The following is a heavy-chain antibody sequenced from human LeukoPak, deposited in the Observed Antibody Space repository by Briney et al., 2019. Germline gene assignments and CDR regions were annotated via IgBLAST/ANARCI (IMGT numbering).Heavy chain of an antibody. CDR1: GFTFDDYA. CDR3: AKAPLSGWLRFSFDY. CDR2: ISWNSGSI. V-gene: IGHV3-9*01. J-gene: IGHJ4*02. Sequence: GRSLRLSCAASGFTFDDYAMHRVRQAPGKGLEWVSGISWNSGSIGYADSVKGRFTISRDNAKNSLYLQMNSLRAEDTALYYCAKAPLSGWLRFSFDYWGQGTLVTVSS. D-gene: IGHD5-12*01.